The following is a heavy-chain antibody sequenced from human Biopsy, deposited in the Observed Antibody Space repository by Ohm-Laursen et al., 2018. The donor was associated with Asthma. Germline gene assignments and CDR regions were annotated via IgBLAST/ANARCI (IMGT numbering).Heavy chain of an antibody. CDR3: ARKAGSCISRTCYSLVF. Sequence: SSVKVSCKPLGGTFNTYVIGWVRQAPGQGLEWMGGINSVFGTTTYPQKFQDRVTITADGSTSTVYMELSSLRSEDTAVYYCARKAGSCISRTCYSLVFWGQGTLVTVSS. CDR2: INSVFGTT. CDR1: GGTFNTYV. J-gene: IGHJ4*02. V-gene: IGHV1-69*01. D-gene: IGHD2-2*01.